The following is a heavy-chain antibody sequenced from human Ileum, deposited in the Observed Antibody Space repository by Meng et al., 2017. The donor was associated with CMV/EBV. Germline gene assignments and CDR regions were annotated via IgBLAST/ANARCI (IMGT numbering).Heavy chain of an antibody. CDR3: ARYSGSYSFDY. D-gene: IGHD1-26*01. Sequence: STAASGFPFSSHLMHGVRKAPGKGLVWVSRIYSDGSSTTYADSVKGRVTISRDNAMNTLYLQMNSLRAEDTAMYYCARYSGSYSFDYWGQGTLVTVSS. CDR1: GFPFSSHL. J-gene: IGHJ4*02. V-gene: IGHV3-74*01. CDR2: IYSDGSST.